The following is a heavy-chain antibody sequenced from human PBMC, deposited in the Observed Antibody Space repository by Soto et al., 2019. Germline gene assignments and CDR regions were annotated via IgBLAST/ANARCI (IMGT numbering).Heavy chain of an antibody. J-gene: IGHJ2*01. D-gene: IGHD4-17*01. CDR3: ARDEESTTVPLYWYFDL. CDR1: GFTFSSYS. Sequence: PGGSLSLSCAASGFTFSSYSMNWVRQAPGKGLEWVSSISSSSSYIYYADSVKGRFTISRDNAKNSLYLQMNSLRAEDTAVYYCARDEESTTVPLYWYFDLWGRGTLVTVSS. V-gene: IGHV3-21*01. CDR2: ISSSSSYI.